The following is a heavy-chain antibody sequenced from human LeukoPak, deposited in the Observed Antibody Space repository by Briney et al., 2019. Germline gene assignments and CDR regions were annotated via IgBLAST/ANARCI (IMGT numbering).Heavy chain of an antibody. CDR2: IYTSGST. CDR3: ARDSISSWYRTPEYYFDY. Sequence: GSLRLSCAASGVTFSNYGRSWIRQPPGKGLEWIGRIYTSGSTNYNPSLKSRVSLSVDTSKNHFSLKRTSVTAADTAVYYCARDSISSWYRTPEYYFDYWGQGTLVTVSS. CDR1: GVTFSNYG. J-gene: IGHJ4*02. V-gene: IGHV4-4*07. D-gene: IGHD6-13*01.